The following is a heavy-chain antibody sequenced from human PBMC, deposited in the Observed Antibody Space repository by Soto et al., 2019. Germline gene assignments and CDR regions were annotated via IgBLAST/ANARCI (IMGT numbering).Heavy chain of an antibody. D-gene: IGHD3-3*01. CDR3: ARPIGFGAP. J-gene: IGHJ5*02. Sequence: EVQLLESGGDLVQPGGSLRLSCAASAFTFSSYAMSWVRQAPGKGLEWVSTISGGGGSAYYAASVEGRFTISRDNSKNTLVLQMHTLRAEDTAVYYCARPIGFGAPWGQGTLVTVSS. CDR1: AFTFSSYA. V-gene: IGHV3-23*01. CDR2: ISGGGGSA.